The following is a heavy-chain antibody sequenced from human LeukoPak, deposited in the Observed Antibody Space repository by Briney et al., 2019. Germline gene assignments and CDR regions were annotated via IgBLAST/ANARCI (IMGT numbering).Heavy chain of an antibody. D-gene: IGHD3-22*01. V-gene: IGHV3-23*01. CDR2: ISGSGGST. CDR3: AKDDYYDSSGYYSY. CDR1: GFTFSSYA. Sequence: GGSLRLSCAASGFTFSSYAMSWVRQAPGKGLEWVSAISGSGGSTYYADSVKGRFTISRDNSKNTLYLQMNSLRAKDTAVYYCAKDDYYDSSGYYSYWGQGTLVTVSS. J-gene: IGHJ4*02.